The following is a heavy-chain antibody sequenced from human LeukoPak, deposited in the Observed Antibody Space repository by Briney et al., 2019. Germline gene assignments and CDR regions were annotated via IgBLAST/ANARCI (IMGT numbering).Heavy chain of an antibody. Sequence: SETLSLTCTVSGPYITSYYWNWIRQAPGQGPEWIGYGHYSGNTKYNPPLKSRVTISVDTSKNQFSLRLSSVTAADTAVYFCAKWASDNRAFDLWGRGTLVTVSS. CDR3: AKWASDNRAFDL. D-gene: IGHD2-8*01. CDR2: GHYSGNT. CDR1: GPYITSYY. V-gene: IGHV4-59*08. J-gene: IGHJ4*02.